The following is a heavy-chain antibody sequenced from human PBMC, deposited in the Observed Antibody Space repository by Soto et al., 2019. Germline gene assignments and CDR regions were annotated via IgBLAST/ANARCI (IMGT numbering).Heavy chain of an antibody. CDR2: IYYSGST. V-gene: IGHV4-61*01. D-gene: IGHD5-12*01. J-gene: IGHJ5*02. CDR1: GGSVSSGSYY. CDR3: AREARPNWFDP. Sequence: ASETLSLTCTVSGGSVSSGSYYWSWIRQPPGKGLEWIGYIYYSGSTNYNPSLKSRVTISVDTSKNQFSLKLSSVTAADTAVYYCAREARPNWFDPWGQGTLVTVSS.